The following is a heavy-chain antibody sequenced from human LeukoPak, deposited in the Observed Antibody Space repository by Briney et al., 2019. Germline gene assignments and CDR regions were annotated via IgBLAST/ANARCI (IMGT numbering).Heavy chain of an antibody. V-gene: IGHV3-30*18. CDR1: GFTFATYG. CDR3: AKRGLTFYGDH. J-gene: IGHJ4*02. D-gene: IGHD2/OR15-2a*01. Sequence: PGGSLRLSCAASGFTFATYGMHWVRQAPGKGLEWVAVISYDGSDKYYADSVKGRFTISRDNSKNTLYLQMNSLRVEDTALYYCAKRGLTFYGDHWGQGTLVTVSS. CDR2: ISYDGSDK.